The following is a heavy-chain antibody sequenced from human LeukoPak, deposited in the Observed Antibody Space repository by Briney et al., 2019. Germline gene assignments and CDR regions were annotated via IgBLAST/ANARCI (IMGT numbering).Heavy chain of an antibody. Sequence: PGGSLRLSCAASGFTFDDYAMHWVRHAPGKGLEWVSGISWNSGSIVYADSVKGRFTISRDNAKNSLYLQMNSLRAEDTALYYCASLTATQYCSSTSCYSAFDSWGQGTMVTVSS. CDR2: ISWNSGSI. V-gene: IGHV3-9*01. CDR3: ASLTATQYCSSTSCYSAFDS. D-gene: IGHD2-2*02. J-gene: IGHJ3*02. CDR1: GFTFDDYA.